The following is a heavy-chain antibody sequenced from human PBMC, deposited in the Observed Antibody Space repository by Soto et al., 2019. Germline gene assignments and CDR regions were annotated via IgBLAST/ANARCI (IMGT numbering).Heavy chain of an antibody. D-gene: IGHD2-15*01. J-gene: IGHJ3*02. Sequence: EVQLVESGGGLVQPCRSLRLSCAASGFTFDDYAMHWVRQAPGKGLEWVSGISWNSGSIGYADSVKGRFTISRDNAKNSLYLQMNSLRAEDTALYYCAKDRGSIRRYAFDIWGQGTMVTVSS. CDR3: AKDRGSIRRYAFDI. CDR1: GFTFDDYA. V-gene: IGHV3-9*01. CDR2: ISWNSGSI.